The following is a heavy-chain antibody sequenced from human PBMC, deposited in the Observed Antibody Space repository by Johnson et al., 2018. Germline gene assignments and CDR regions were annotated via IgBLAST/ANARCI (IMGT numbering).Heavy chain of an antibody. CDR3: ARDGYSSGWYAAAGPEYFQH. D-gene: IGHD6-19*01. V-gene: IGHV3-23*01. J-gene: IGHJ1*01. CDR1: GFTFSSYA. CDR2: ISGSGGST. Sequence: VQLQESGGGLVQPGGSLRLSCAASGFTFSSYAMSWVRQAPGKGLEWVSAISGSGGSTYYADSVKGRFTISRDNSKNTLYLQMNSLRAEDTAVYYCARDGYSSGWYAAAGPEYFQHWGQGTLVTVSS.